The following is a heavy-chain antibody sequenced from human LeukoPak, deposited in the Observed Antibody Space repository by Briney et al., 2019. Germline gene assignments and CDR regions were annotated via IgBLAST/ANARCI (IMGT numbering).Heavy chain of an antibody. Sequence: GRSLRLSCAASGFTFSSYAVHWVRQAPGKGLEWVAVTSYDGSNKYYADSVKGRFTISRDNSKNTLYLQMNSLRAEDTAVYYCAREPLYNNGWQRHFDSWGQGTLVTVSS. CDR2: TSYDGSNK. CDR3: AREPLYNNGWQRHFDS. CDR1: GFTFSSYA. D-gene: IGHD6-19*01. J-gene: IGHJ4*02. V-gene: IGHV3-30-3*01.